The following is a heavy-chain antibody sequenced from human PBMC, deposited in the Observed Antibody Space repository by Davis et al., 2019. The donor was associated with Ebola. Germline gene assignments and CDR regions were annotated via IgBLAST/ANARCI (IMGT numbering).Heavy chain of an antibody. CDR3: ARRSSQALD. Sequence: GESLKISCAASGFTFSSYSMNWVRQAPGKGLEWVSGISWNSGSIGYADSVKGRFTISRDNAKNSLYLQMNSLRAEDTAVYYCARRSSQALDWGQGTLVTVSS. D-gene: IGHD6-6*01. J-gene: IGHJ4*02. CDR2: ISWNSGSI. V-gene: IGHV3-48*04. CDR1: GFTFSSYS.